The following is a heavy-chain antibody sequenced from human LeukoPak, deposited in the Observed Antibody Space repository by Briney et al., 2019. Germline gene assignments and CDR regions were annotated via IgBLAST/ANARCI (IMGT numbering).Heavy chain of an antibody. Sequence: GGSLRLSCAASGFTFSSYEMNWVRQAPGKGLEWVSYISSSGSTIYYADSVKGRFTISRDNAKNSLYLQMNSLRAEDTAVYYCARASVGATHAFDIWGQGTMVTVSS. CDR3: ARASVGATHAFDI. CDR1: GFTFSSYE. V-gene: IGHV3-48*03. CDR2: ISSSGSTI. J-gene: IGHJ3*02. D-gene: IGHD1-26*01.